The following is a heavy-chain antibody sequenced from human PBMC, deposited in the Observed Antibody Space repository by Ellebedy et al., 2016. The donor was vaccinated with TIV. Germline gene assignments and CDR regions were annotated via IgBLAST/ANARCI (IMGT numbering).Heavy chain of an antibody. CDR2: LYSGGTT. CDR1: GFTVSSNY. D-gene: IGHD3-9*01. CDR3: ARDLRAYNWFDP. Sequence: GESLKISCAASGFTVSSNYMTWVRQAPGKGLEWVSVLYSGGTTYYADSVKGRFMISRDNSKNTLYLQMNSLRAEDTAVYYCARDLRAYNWFDPWGQGTLVTVSS. J-gene: IGHJ5*02. V-gene: IGHV3-66*01.